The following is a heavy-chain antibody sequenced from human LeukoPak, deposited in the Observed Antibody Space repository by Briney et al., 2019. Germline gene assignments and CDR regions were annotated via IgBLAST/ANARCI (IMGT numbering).Heavy chain of an antibody. CDR3: ARVDYYDSSGYYYYFDY. D-gene: IGHD3-22*01. CDR2: IYHSGST. CDR1: GYSISSGYY. J-gene: IGHJ4*02. Sequence: SETLSLTCTVSGYSISSGYYWGWIRQPPGKGLEWIGSIYHSGSTYYNPSLKSRVTISVDTSKNQFSLKLSSVTAADTAVYYCARVDYYDSSGYYYYFDYWGQGTLVTVSS. V-gene: IGHV4-38-2*02.